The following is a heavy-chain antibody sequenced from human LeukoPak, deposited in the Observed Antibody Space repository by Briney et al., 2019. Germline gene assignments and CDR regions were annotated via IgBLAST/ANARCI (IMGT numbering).Heavy chain of an antibody. CDR3: ARDLDLGWFGEWWAFDI. CDR1: GYSISSGYY. Sequence: SETLSLTCTVSGYSISSGYYWGWIRQPPGKGLEWIGSIYHSGSTYYNPSLKSRVTISVDTSKNQFSLKLSSVTAADTAVYYCARDLDLGWFGEWWAFDIWGQGTMVTVSS. V-gene: IGHV4-38-2*02. J-gene: IGHJ3*02. D-gene: IGHD3-10*01. CDR2: IYHSGST.